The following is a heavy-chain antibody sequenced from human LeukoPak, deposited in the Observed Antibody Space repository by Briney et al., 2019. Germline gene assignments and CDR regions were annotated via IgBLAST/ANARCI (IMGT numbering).Heavy chain of an antibody. CDR1: GGSINSSNW. Sequence: PSGTLSLTCAVSGGSINSSNWWSWVRQPPGKGLEWIGEIFHSATTNYNPSLKSRVTISVDKSKNHSSLKLSSVTAADTAVYYCARAPYYDSSGYHSAYFEYWGQGTLVTVSS. V-gene: IGHV4-4*02. CDR3: ARAPYYDSSGYHSAYFEY. J-gene: IGHJ4*02. D-gene: IGHD3-22*01. CDR2: IFHSATT.